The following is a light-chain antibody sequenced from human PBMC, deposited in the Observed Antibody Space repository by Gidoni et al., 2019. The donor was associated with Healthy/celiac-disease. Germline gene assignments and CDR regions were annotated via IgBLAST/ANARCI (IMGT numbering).Light chain of an antibody. J-gene: IGKJ1*01. V-gene: IGKV3-20*01. CDR1: QSVSSSY. Sequence: EIVLTQSPGTLSLSPGERATLSCRASQSVSSSYLAWYQQKPGQAPRLLLYGASSRATGIPDRFSGSGSGTDFNLTISGLEPEDFAVYYCQQYSSSRTFGQXTKVEIK. CDR3: QQYSSSRT. CDR2: GAS.